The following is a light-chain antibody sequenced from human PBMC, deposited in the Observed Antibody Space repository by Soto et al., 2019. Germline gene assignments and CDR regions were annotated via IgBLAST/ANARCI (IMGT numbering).Light chain of an antibody. CDR3: RSYADTNKFV. CDR2: EVS. CDR1: SSDVGGYNF. J-gene: IGLJ1*01. V-gene: IGLV2-8*01. Sequence: QSVLTQPPSASGSLGQSVTISCTGSSSDVGGYNFVSWFQQHPGKAPKLMIYEVSKRPSGVPDRFSGSKSGNTASLTVSGLQAEDEADYYCRSYADTNKFVFGTGTKVTVL.